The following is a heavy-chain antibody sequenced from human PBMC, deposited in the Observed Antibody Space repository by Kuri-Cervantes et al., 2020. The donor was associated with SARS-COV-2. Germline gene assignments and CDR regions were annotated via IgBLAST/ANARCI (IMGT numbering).Heavy chain of an antibody. CDR2: IGPSSSNI. Sequence: GESLKISCVVSGFTFSEYSMNWVRQAPGKGLEWVSYIGPSSSNIYYADSVKGRFTISRDNAKNLLYLRMNSLRAEDTAVYYCARDLGSRLAARGDWGQGTLVTVSS. V-gene: IGHV3-48*01. CDR3: ARDLGSRLAARGD. CDR1: GFTFSEYS. J-gene: IGHJ4*02. D-gene: IGHD6-6*01.